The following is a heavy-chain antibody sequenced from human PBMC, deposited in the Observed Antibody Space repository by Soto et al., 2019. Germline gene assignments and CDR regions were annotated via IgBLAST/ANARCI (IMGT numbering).Heavy chain of an antibody. CDR2: ISGSGGST. D-gene: IGHD6-13*01. J-gene: IGHJ4*02. CDR3: AKDPSCGREQLVRDY. Sequence: GGSLRLSCAASGFTFSSYAMSWVRQAPGKGLEWVSAISGSGGSTYYADSVKGRFTISRDNSKNTLYLQMNSLRAEDTAVYYCAKDPSCGREQLVRDYWGQGTLVTVSS. CDR1: GFTFSSYA. V-gene: IGHV3-23*01.